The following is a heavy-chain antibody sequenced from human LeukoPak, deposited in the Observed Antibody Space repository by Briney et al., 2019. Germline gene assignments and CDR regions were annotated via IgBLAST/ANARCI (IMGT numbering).Heavy chain of an antibody. Sequence: SDTLSLTCTVSGGSVNGYYWNWIRQAPGKGLEWSGFIYYSGLTVYSPSLQSRVSMSVDTSRNQFSLDLSSVTAADTALYYCARDPPEDEWNSLDSWGQGILVTVSS. D-gene: IGHD1-7*01. J-gene: IGHJ4*02. CDR3: ARDPPEDEWNSLDS. CDR1: GGSVNGYY. CDR2: IYYSGLT. V-gene: IGHV4-59*02.